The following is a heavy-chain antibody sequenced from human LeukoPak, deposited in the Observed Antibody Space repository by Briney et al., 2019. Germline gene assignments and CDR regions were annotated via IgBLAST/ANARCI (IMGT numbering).Heavy chain of an antibody. CDR1: GASLSSGGYY. CDR2: IYHSGST. V-gene: IGHV4-31*03. Sequence: PSETLSLTCTVSGASLSSGGYYWSLIRQHPGTGLEWIGYIYHSGSTYYNPSLKSRVTISVDRSKNQFSLKLKSVTAADTAVYYCARDGHYYDSSGYYIHNAFDIWGQGTMVTVSS. D-gene: IGHD3-22*01. J-gene: IGHJ3*02. CDR3: ARDGHYYDSSGYYIHNAFDI.